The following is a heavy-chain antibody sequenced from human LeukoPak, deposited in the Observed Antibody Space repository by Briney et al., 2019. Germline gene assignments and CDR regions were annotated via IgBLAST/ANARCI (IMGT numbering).Heavy chain of an antibody. V-gene: IGHV4-34*01. Sequence: SETLSLTCAVYGGSFSGHHWGWIRQPPGKGLEWIGDINHRGSANYNPSLKSRVVLSVDTSKKQFSLRINSVTAADTAVYYCARGPDWGQGTLVIVSS. CDR2: INHRGSA. CDR3: ARGPD. J-gene: IGHJ4*02. CDR1: GGSFSGHH.